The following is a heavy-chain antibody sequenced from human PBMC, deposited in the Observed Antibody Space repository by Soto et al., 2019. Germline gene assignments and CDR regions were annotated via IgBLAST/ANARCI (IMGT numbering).Heavy chain of an antibody. J-gene: IGHJ4*02. D-gene: IGHD2-2*01. Sequence: QVQLQESGPGLVKPSETLSLTCTVSGDSISSFYWTWIRQPPGKGLEWVGYIFSGGCNNYNASLKSRVTISVHTSENQFPLKLTSVPAAYTAVDYCARVGYCSSTPCGTIGYCEYWGQGTLVTVSS. V-gene: IGHV4-59*01. CDR2: IFSGGCN. CDR3: ARVGYCSSTPCGTIGYCEY. CDR1: GDSISSFY.